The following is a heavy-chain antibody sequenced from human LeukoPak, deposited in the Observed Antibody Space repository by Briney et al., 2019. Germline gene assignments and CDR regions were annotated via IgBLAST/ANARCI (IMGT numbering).Heavy chain of an antibody. V-gene: IGHV3-21*06. CDR3: ARVGCRGGSCSSRGDYYYGMDV. J-gene: IGHJ6*02. CDR1: GFTFSSYS. CDR2: ISSTGNFV. Sequence: GESLRLSCAASGFTFSSYSMNWVRQAPGKGLEWVSSISSTGNFVHYADSVKGRFTISRDNAKNSLYLQMDGLRGEDTAVYFCARVGCRGGSCSSRGDYYYGMDVWGQGTTVTVSS. D-gene: IGHD2-15*01.